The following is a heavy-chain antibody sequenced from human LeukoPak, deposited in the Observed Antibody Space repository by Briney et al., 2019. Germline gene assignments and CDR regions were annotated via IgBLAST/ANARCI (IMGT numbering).Heavy chain of an antibody. CDR2: MNPNSGNT. CDR1: GYTFTSYD. Sequence: GSVKVSCKASGYTFTSYDINWVRQATGQGLEWMGWMNPNSGNTGYAQKFQGRVTMTEDTSTDTAYMELTSLTSEDTAMYYCAAQEGGAFAFHYWGQGTLVTVSS. J-gene: IGHJ4*02. V-gene: IGHV1-8*01. D-gene: IGHD1-26*01. CDR3: AAQEGGAFAFHY.